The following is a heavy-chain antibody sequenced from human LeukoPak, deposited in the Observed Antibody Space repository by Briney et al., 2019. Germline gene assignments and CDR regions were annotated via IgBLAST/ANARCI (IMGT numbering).Heavy chain of an antibody. J-gene: IGHJ4*02. D-gene: IGHD1-1*01. CDR1: GFTFSSYV. CDR2: ISGNAGST. Sequence: PGGSLRLSCAASGFTFSSYVMSWVRQAPGKGLEWVSSISGNAGSTAYADSVKGRLTISRDNSKNTLCLQMNSLRAEDTAVYYCARRAATGSFDYWGQGTLVTVSS. V-gene: IGHV3-23*01. CDR3: ARRAATGSFDY.